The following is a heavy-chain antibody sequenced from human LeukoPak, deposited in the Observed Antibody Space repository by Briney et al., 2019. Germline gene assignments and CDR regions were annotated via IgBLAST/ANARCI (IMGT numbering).Heavy chain of an antibody. V-gene: IGHV4-59*01. CDR1: GGSISSYY. Sequence: SSETLSLTCTVSGGSISSYYWSWIRQPPGKGLEWSGYIYYSGSTNYNPSLKSRVTISVDTSKNQFSLKLSSVTAADTAVYYCARAQYSGYPSRYYYYMDVWGKGTTVTVSS. CDR2: IYYSGST. D-gene: IGHD5-12*01. J-gene: IGHJ6*03. CDR3: ARAQYSGYPSRYYYYMDV.